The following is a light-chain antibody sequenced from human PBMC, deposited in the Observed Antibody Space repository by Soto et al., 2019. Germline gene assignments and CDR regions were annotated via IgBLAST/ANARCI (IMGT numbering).Light chain of an antibody. CDR1: QSVSSY. Sequence: EIVLTQSPATLALSPGERATLSCRASQSVSSYVAWYQQKPGQAPRLLIYDASNRTTSIPARVSGSGSGTDVTLTISSQEPDDFATYYCQHYNSYSEAFVQGTKVDI. J-gene: IGKJ1*01. CDR3: QHYNSYSEA. V-gene: IGKV3-11*01. CDR2: DAS.